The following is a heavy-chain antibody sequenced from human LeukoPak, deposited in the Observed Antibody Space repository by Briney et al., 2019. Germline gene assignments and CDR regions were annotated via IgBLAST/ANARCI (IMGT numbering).Heavy chain of an antibody. J-gene: IGHJ3*02. V-gene: IGHV4-4*02. CDR3: ARYAMDYYDSSGQTGGSDAFDI. CDR2: IYHSGST. D-gene: IGHD3-22*01. CDR1: GFTFSSYG. Sequence: GSLRLSCAASGFTFSSYGMHWVRQAPGKGLEWIGEIYHSGSTYYNPSLKSRVTISVDTSKNQFSLKLSSVTAADTAVYYCARYAMDYYDSSGQTGGSDAFDIWGQGTMVTVSS.